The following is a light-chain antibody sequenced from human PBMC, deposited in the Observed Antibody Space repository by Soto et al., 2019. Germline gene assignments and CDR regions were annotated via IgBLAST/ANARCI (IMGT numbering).Light chain of an antibody. CDR2: KSS. CDR1: QSVSIW. CDR3: QQYNSYPWT. V-gene: IGKV1-5*03. Sequence: DIQMTQSPSXLXAXXXDXXXISXRASQSVSIWLAWYQQKPGRAPKLLIYKSSILESGVPSRFSGSESGTEFTLTISSLQPDDFATYYCQQYNSYPWTFGQGTKVDIK. J-gene: IGKJ1*01.